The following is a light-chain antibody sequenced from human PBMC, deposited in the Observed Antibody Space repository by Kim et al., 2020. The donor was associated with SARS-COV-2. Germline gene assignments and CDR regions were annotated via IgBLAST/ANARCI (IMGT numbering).Light chain of an antibody. CDR1: RASIGAGYD. Sequence: QRVTISCTGSRASIGAGYDVHWYRQLPGTAPKVLIYGNTNRPSGVPDRFSGSKSGTSASLAITGLQAEDEADYYCQSYDSSLSGYVFGTGTKVTVL. CDR3: QSYDSSLSGYV. V-gene: IGLV1-40*01. CDR2: GNT. J-gene: IGLJ1*01.